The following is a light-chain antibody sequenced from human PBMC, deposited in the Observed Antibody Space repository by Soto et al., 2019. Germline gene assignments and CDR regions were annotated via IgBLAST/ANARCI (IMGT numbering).Light chain of an antibody. Sequence: EIVLTQSPVTLSLSPGERATLSCRASQRITSNFLAWFQQKAGLAPRLLIYGASTSASGVPDRFSGCGSGTDFVLTISRLEPEDFALYYCQQYGRAPFTFGQGTKLQIK. CDR2: GAS. CDR3: QQYGRAPFT. J-gene: IGKJ2*01. V-gene: IGKV3-20*01. CDR1: QRITSNF.